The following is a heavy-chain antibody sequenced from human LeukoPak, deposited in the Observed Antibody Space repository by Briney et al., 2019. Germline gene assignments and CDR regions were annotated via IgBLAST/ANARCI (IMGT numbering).Heavy chain of an antibody. CDR2: ISYDGSNK. CDR3: AKEKGSSSWFAAFDI. J-gene: IGHJ3*02. V-gene: IGHV3-30*18. CDR1: GFTFSSYG. Sequence: GGSLRLSCAASGFTFSSYGMHWVRQAPGKGLEWVAVISYDGSNKYYADSVKGRFTISRDNSKNTLYLQMNSLRAEDTAVYYCAKEKGSSSWFAAFDIWGQGTMVTVSS. D-gene: IGHD6-13*01.